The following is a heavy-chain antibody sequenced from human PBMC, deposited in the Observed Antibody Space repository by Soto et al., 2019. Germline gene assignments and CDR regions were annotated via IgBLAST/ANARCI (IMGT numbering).Heavy chain of an antibody. Sequence: ASVKVSGKASGYTFTIYYMHGVRQSRLRWLEWMGIINPSGGSTSYAQKFQGRVTMTRDTSTSTVYMELSSLRSEDTAVYYCARERIAAAGTGYYYYYGMDVWGQGTTVTVSS. CDR3: ARERIAAAGTGYYYYYGMDV. D-gene: IGHD6-13*01. V-gene: IGHV1-46*01. CDR1: GYTFTIYY. J-gene: IGHJ6*02. CDR2: INPSGGST.